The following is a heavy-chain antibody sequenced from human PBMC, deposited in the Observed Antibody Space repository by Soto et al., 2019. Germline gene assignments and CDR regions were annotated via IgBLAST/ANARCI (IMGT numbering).Heavy chain of an antibody. V-gene: IGHV3-20*04. CDR2: INWNGGST. J-gene: IGHJ4*02. Sequence: GGSLRLSCAASGFTFDDYGMSWVRQAPGKGLEWVSGINWNGGSTGYADSVKGRFTISRDNAKNSLYLQMNSLRAEDTALYYCARALNYYDSSGYRLWGQGTLVTVSS. D-gene: IGHD3-22*01. CDR3: ARALNYYDSSGYRL. CDR1: GFTFDDYG.